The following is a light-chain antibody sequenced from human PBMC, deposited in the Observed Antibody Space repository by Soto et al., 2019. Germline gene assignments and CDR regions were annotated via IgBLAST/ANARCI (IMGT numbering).Light chain of an antibody. CDR1: QSVSTS. J-gene: IGKJ1*01. CDR3: QVRDVWPS. Sequence: IVLTQSPVTLAVSPGESAVLSCRASQSVSTSLAWYQHKPGQAPRLFIYDASKRAPGIPARFTGSGSGTDFTFTISSLEPEDIAVYYCQVRDVWPSFGQGTKVDNK. V-gene: IGKV3-11*01. CDR2: DAS.